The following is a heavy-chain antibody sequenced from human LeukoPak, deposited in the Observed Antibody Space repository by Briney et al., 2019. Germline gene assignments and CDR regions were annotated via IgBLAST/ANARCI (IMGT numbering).Heavy chain of an antibody. V-gene: IGHV4-59*02. CDR1: GGSVSDSY. J-gene: IGHJ5*02. D-gene: IGHD6-19*01. CDR2: VHYSGIT. Sequence: SETLSLTCTVSGGSVSDSYWSWIRQPPGKGLEWVGYVHYSGITNYNPSIKSRVTMSLDTSKNQFSLKLTSVTAADTAVYYCARYSSVRPRRFDPWGQGTLVTVSS. CDR3: ARYSSVRPRRFDP.